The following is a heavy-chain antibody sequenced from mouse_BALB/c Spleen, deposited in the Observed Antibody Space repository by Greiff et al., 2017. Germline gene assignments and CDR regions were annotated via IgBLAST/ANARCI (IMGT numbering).Heavy chain of an antibody. CDR2: IWGDGST. J-gene: IGHJ4*01. CDR3: ARAYYRYDDYYAMDY. D-gene: IGHD2-14*01. Sequence: VHLVESGPGLVAPSQSLSITCTVSGFSLTGYGVNWVRQPPGKGLEWLGMIWGDGSTDYNSALKSRLSISKDNSKSQVFLKMNSLQTDDTARYYCARAYYRYDDYYAMDYWGQGTSVTVSS. V-gene: IGHV2-6-7*01. CDR1: GFSLTGYG.